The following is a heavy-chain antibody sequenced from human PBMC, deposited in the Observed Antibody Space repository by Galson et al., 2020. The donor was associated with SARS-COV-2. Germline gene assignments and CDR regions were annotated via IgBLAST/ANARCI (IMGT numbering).Heavy chain of an antibody. CDR1: GFTFSSYA. CDR2: ISGGGDST. J-gene: IGHJ4*02. Sequence: GGSLRLSCAASGFTFSSYAMSWVRQAPGQGLEWVSSISGGGDSTYYADSVKGRFTISRDNSKNTLFLQMNSLRAEDTAIYYCARVWFVVGFDYWGQGSLLTVSS. CDR3: ARVWFVVGFDY. V-gene: IGHV3-23*01. D-gene: IGHD3-10*01.